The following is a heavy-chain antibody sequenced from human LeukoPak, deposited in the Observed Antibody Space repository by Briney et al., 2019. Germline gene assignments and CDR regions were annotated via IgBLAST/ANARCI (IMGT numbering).Heavy chain of an antibody. D-gene: IGHD1-26*01. CDR1: GFTFSSYS. V-gene: IGHV3-21*01. CDR3: ARDLGGSYFD. J-gene: IGHJ4*02. CDR2: ISSSSSHI. Sequence: GGSLRLSCAASGFTFSSYSMNWVRQAPGKGLEWVSSISSSSSHIYYADSVKGRFTISRDNAKNSLYLQMNSLRAEDTAVYYCARDLGGSYFDWGQGTLVTVSS.